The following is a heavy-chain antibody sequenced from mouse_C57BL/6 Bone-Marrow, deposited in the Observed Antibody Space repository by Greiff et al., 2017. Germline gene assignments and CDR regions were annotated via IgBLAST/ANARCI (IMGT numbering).Heavy chain of an antibody. CDR3: ARRRVVANARDD. CDR2: IYPRDGST. V-gene: IGHV1-78*01. J-gene: IGHJ4*01. CDR1: GYTFTDHT. Sequence: VQGVESDAELVKPGASVKISCKVSGYTFTDHTIHWMKQRPEQGLEWIGYIYPRDGSTKYNEQFKGKATLTADKSSSTAYMQLNSLTSEDSAVYFCARRRVVANARDDWGQGTSVTVSS. D-gene: IGHD1-1*01.